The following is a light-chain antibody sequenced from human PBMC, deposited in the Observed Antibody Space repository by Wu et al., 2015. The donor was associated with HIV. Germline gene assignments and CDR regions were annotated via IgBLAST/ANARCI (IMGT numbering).Light chain of an antibody. Sequence: EVVMTQSPATLSVSPGETATLSCRASQSVSNNLAWYQQKSGQAPRLLIYGASTRATGIPARFSGSVSGTEFTLTISSLQSEDFAVYYCQQYDNWPPWTFGQGTKVEIK. CDR1: QSVSNN. J-gene: IGKJ1*01. V-gene: IGKV3-15*01. CDR3: QQYDNWPPWT. CDR2: GAS.